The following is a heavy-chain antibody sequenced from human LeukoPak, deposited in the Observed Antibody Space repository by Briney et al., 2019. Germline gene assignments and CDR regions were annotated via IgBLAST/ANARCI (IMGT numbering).Heavy chain of an antibody. CDR2: INHSGST. J-gene: IGHJ6*02. D-gene: IGHD3-16*01. V-gene: IGHV4-34*01. Sequence: SETLSLTCAVYGGSFSGYYWSWIRQPPGKGLEWLGEINHSGSTNYNPSLKSRVTISVDTSKNQFSLRLSSVTAADTAVYYCARERLRSYYYYGMDVWGQGTTVTVSS. CDR3: ARERLRSYYYYGMDV. CDR1: GGSFSGYY.